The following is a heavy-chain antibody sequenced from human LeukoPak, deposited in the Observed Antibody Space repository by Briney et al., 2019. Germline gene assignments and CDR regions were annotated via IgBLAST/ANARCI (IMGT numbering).Heavy chain of an antibody. CDR1: GGSISSYY. D-gene: IGHD3-10*01. Sequence: SETLSLTCTVSGGSISSYYWSWIRQPPGKGLEWIGYIYYSGSTNYNPSLKSRVTISVDTSKNQFSLKLSSVTAADTAVYYCARALWFGEFKPSYYYYGMDVWGQGTTVTVSS. CDR2: IYYSGST. J-gene: IGHJ6*02. V-gene: IGHV4-59*01. CDR3: ARALWFGEFKPSYYYYGMDV.